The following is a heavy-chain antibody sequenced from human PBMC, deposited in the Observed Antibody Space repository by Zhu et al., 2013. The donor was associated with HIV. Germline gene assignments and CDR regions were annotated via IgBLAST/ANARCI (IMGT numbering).Heavy chain of an antibody. CDR3: ARAGVYCTNGVCPQRYSYGMDV. J-gene: IGHJ6*02. Sequence: QVQLVQSGAEVKKPGSSVKVSCKASGGTFSSYAISWVRQAPGQGLEWMGGIIPIFGTANYAQKFQGRVTITADKSTSTAYMELSSLRSEDTAVYYCARAGVYCTNGVCPQRYSYGMDVWGQGDHGHRLL. CDR2: IIPIFGTA. D-gene: IGHD2-8*01. V-gene: IGHV1-69*06. CDR1: GGTFSSYA.